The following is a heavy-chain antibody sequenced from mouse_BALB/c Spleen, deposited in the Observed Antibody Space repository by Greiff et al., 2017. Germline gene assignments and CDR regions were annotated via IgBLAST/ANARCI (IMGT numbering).Heavy chain of an antibody. V-gene: IGHV1S135*01. CDR1: GYSFTSYY. Sequence: EVQLQQSGPELMKPGASVKISCKASGYSFTSYYMHWVKQSHGKSLEWIGYIDPFNGGTSYNQKFKGKATLTVDKSSSTAYMHLSSLTSEDSAVYYCAIGDGYDRGDVWGAGTTVTVSS. J-gene: IGHJ1*01. CDR3: AIGDGYDRGDV. D-gene: IGHD2-2*01. CDR2: IDPFNGGT.